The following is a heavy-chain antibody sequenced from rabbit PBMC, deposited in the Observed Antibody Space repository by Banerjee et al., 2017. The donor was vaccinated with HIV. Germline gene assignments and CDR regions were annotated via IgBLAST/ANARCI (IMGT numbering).Heavy chain of an antibody. D-gene: IGHD1-1*01. Sequence: QEQLVESGGGLVQPEGSLTLTCKASGFDFSSYAMCWVRQAPGKRPEWIACIYNGDGSTYYASWVNGRFSISRSTSLNTVTLQMTSLTVADTATYFCARGAGSGSGSLYYFNLWGPGTLVTVS. CDR2: IYNGDGST. J-gene: IGHJ4*01. CDR1: GFDFSSYA. V-gene: IGHV1S47*01. CDR3: ARGAGSGSGSLYYFNL.